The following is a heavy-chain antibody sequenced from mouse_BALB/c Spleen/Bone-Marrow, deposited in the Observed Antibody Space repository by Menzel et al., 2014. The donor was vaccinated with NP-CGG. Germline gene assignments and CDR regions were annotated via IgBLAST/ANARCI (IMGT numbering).Heavy chain of an antibody. Sequence: QVQLQQSGAELVRPGSSVKISCKASGYALSSYWMSWVKRRPGQGLEWIGQIYPGDGDTNYNGKFKGKATLTADKSSSTAYMQLSSLTSEDSAVYFCARWLPAMDYWGQGTSVTVSS. V-gene: IGHV1-80*01. CDR2: IYPGDGDT. J-gene: IGHJ4*01. CDR3: ARWLPAMDY. D-gene: IGHD2-2*01. CDR1: GYALSSYW.